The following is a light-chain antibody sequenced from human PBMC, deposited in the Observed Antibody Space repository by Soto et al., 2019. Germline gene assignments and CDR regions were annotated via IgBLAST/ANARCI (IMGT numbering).Light chain of an antibody. V-gene: IGLV1-40*01. CDR1: SSNIGAGYD. CDR2: GHS. CDR3: QSYDSSLSGYYV. Sequence: QSVLTQPPSVSGAPGQRVTISCTGSSSNIGAGYDVHWYQQLPGTAPKLLIYGHSNPPSGVPDRFSGSKSVTSASLAITGLQAEDEADYYCQSYDSSLSGYYVFGTGTKVTVL. J-gene: IGLJ1*01.